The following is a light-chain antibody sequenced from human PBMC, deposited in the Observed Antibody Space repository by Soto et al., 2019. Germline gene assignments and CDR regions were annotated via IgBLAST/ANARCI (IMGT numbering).Light chain of an antibody. V-gene: IGKV3-20*01. CDR3: QQCGSSPLT. J-gene: IGKJ4*01. CDR2: GAS. Sequence: EIVLTQSPGTLSLSPGERATLSCRASQSVSSSYLAWYQQKPGQAPRLLIYGASSRATGIPDRFSGSGSGTDFTLTISRLEPKDFAVYYCQQCGSSPLTFGGGTKVEIK. CDR1: QSVSSSY.